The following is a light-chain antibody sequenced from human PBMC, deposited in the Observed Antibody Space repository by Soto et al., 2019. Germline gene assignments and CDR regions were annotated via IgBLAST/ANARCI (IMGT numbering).Light chain of an antibody. Sequence: DIQMTQSPSSLSASVGDRVTITCQASQDISNYVHWYQQKPGKAPKLLIYDASNLETGVPSRFSGSGSGTDFTFTISSLQPEDISTYYCQQYDNLPYTFGQGTKLEIK. CDR1: QDISNY. J-gene: IGKJ2*01. CDR3: QQYDNLPYT. V-gene: IGKV1-33*01. CDR2: DAS.